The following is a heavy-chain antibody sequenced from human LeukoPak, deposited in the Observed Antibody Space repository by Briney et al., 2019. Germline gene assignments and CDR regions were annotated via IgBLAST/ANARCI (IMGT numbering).Heavy chain of an antibody. CDR3: ARDGSGGYFPINWFDP. J-gene: IGHJ5*02. CDR2: ISYDGSNK. CDR1: GFTFSSYA. Sequence: GRSLRLSCAASGFTFSSYAMHWVRQAPGKGLEWVAVISYDGSNKYYADSVKGRFTISRDNSKNTLYLQMNSLRAEDTAVYYFARDGSGGYFPINWFDPWGQGTLVTVSS. D-gene: IGHD3-22*01. V-gene: IGHV3-30-3*01.